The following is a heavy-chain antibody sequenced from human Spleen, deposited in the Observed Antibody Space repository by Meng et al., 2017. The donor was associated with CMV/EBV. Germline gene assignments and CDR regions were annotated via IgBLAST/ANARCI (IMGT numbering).Heavy chain of an antibody. CDR2: IWYDGSNK. J-gene: IGHJ4*02. Sequence: GESLRLSCAASGFTFSSYGMHWVRQAPGKGLEWVAVIWYDGSNKYYADPVKGRFTISRDNSKNTLYLQMNSLRAEDTAVYYCAKSLQCSSTSCYPLDYWGQGTLVTVSS. CDR1: GFTFSSYG. V-gene: IGHV3-33*06. CDR3: AKSLQCSSTSCYPLDY. D-gene: IGHD2-2*01.